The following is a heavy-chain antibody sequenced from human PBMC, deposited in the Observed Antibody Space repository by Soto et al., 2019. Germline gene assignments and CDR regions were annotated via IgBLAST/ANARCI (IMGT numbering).Heavy chain of an antibody. CDR3: GKDRVFYYVFGGGPDY. V-gene: IGHV3-30*18. CDR2: ISYDGSNK. Sequence: QVQLVESGGGVVQPGRSLRLSCAASGFTFSSYGMHWVRQAPGKGLEWVAVISYDGSNKYYADSVKGRFTISRDNSKNPLYLKFNSLRVGDRAVYYWGKDRVFYYVFGGGPDYGGQGTLVTVSS. D-gene: IGHD3-3*01. J-gene: IGHJ4*02. CDR1: GFTFSSYG.